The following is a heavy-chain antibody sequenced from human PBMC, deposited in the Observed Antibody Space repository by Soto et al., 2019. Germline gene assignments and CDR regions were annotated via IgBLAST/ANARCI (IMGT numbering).Heavy chain of an antibody. D-gene: IGHD3-3*01. CDR1: GGSISSGGYY. CDR3: ARQRWPISVKNFDY. V-gene: IGHV4-39*01. Sequence: SETLSLTCTVSGGSISSGGYYWSWIRQHPGKGLEWIGYIYYSGSTYYNPSLKSRVTISVDTSKNQFSLKLSSVTAADTAVYYCARQRWPISVKNFDYWGQGTLVTVSS. J-gene: IGHJ4*02. CDR2: IYYSGST.